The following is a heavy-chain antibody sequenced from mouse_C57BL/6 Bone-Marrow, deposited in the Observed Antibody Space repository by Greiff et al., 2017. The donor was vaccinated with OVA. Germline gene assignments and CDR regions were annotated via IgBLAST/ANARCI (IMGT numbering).Heavy chain of an antibody. CDR2: IDPETGGT. CDR1: GYTFTDYE. Sequence: LVESGAELVRPGASVTLSCKASGYTFTDYEMHWVKQTPVQGLEWIGAIDPETGGTAYNQKFKGKAILTADKSSSTAYMELRSLTSEDSAVYYCTRRYDGYYYYAMDYWGQGTSVTVSS. CDR3: TRRYDGYYYYAMDY. D-gene: IGHD2-3*01. J-gene: IGHJ4*01. V-gene: IGHV1-15*01.